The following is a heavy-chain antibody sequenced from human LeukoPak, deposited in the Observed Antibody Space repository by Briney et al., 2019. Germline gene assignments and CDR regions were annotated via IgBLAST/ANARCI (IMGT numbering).Heavy chain of an antibody. CDR1: GGSFSGYS. V-gene: IGHV4-34*01. J-gene: IGHJ4*01. Sequence: PSETLSLTCAVYGGSFSGYSWTWIRQPPGNGLEWIGEINPTGSTTYNPSLKSRVTISVDTSKNQFSLKLSSVAAADTAVYYCARFGWLVQGGHIPLDYWGHGILVTVSS. CDR2: INPTGST. D-gene: IGHD3-22*01. CDR3: ARFGWLVQGGHIPLDY.